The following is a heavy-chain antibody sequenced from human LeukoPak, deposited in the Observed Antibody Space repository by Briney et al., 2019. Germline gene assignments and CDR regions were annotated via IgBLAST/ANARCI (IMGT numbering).Heavy chain of an antibody. J-gene: IGHJ4*02. CDR1: GFTFDDYG. CDR2: INWNGGST. CDR3: ARDSVTVGATAAFDY. V-gene: IGHV3-20*04. D-gene: IGHD1-26*01. Sequence: GGSLRLSCAASGFTFDDYGMSWVRQAPGKGLEWVSGINWNGGSTGYADSVKGRFTISRDNAKNSLYLQMNSLRAEDTALYYCARDSVTVGATAAFDYWGQGTLVTVSS.